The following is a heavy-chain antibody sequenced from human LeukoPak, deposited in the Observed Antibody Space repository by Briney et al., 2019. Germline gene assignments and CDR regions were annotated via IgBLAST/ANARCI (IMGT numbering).Heavy chain of an antibody. V-gene: IGHV4-59*08. CDR3: ARQDYYDSSGYPDY. J-gene: IGHJ4*02. CDR2: IYYSGRT. D-gene: IGHD3-22*01. CDR1: GGSIRSSY. Sequence: SETLSLTCTVSGGSIRSSYWSRIRQPPGKGLEWIGYIYYSGRTNYNPSLKSRVTISVDTSKNQFSLKLSSVTAADTAVYYCARQDYYDSSGYPDYWGQGTLVTVSS.